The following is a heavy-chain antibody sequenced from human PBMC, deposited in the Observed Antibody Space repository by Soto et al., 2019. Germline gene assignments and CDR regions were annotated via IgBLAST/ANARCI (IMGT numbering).Heavy chain of an antibody. D-gene: IGHD3-22*01. CDR1: GFTFSSYA. CDR2: ISGSGGST. CDR3: AKRQRVNWGRASSGYYSGNWFDP. V-gene: IGHV3-23*01. Sequence: EVQLLESGGGLVQPGGSLRLSCAASGFTFSSYAMSWVRQAPGKGLEWVSAISGSGGSTYYADSVKGRFTISRDNSKNTLDLQMNSLRAEDTAVYYCAKRQRVNWGRASSGYYSGNWFDPWGQGTLVTVSS. J-gene: IGHJ5*02.